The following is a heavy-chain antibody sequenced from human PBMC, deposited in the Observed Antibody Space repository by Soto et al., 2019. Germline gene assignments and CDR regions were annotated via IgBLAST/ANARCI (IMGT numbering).Heavy chain of an antibody. D-gene: IGHD3-16*01. CDR1: GFTFNTYA. CDR2: ISGSGFST. Sequence: EVHLLESGGGLVQPGGSLRLSCAASGFTFNTYAMSWVRQAPGQGLEWVSAISGSGFSTYYADSVKGRFSISSDSSKNTLVLPMNSLRADDTAVYFCATFTFGRPFDTWGQGTMVTVSS. J-gene: IGHJ3*02. V-gene: IGHV3-23*01. CDR3: ATFTFGRPFDT.